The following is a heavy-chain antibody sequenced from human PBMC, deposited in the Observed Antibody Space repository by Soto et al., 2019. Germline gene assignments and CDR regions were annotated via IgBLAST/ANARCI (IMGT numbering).Heavy chain of an antibody. J-gene: IGHJ4*02. Sequence: GGSVKVSCKASGGTFSSYSINWVRQAPGQGLEWMGEIIPIFGTANYAQKFQGRVTITADESTSTAYMELSSLRSEDTAVYYCAGDGGRRSGGIDYWGQGTLVTVSS. CDR1: GGTFSSYS. CDR3: AGDGGRRSGGIDY. CDR2: IIPIFGTA. D-gene: IGHD3-16*01. V-gene: IGHV1-69*13.